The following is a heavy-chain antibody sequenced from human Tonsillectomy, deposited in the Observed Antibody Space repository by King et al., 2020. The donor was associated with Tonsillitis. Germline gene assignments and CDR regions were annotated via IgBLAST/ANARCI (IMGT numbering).Heavy chain of an antibody. D-gene: IGHD2-15*01. Sequence: VQLQESGPGLVNPSQTLSLTCAVSGGSISSGGYSWSWIRQPPGKGLEWIGYIYYSGDTYYNPSLKHRVTISVDTSKNQFSLKVSSVTAADTAVYYCARDVEAYCSGGSGYYNGMDVWGQGTTVTVSS. J-gene: IGHJ6*02. CDR2: IYYSGDT. CDR3: ARDVEAYCSGGSGYYNGMDV. V-gene: IGHV4-30-4*07. CDR1: GGSISSGGYS.